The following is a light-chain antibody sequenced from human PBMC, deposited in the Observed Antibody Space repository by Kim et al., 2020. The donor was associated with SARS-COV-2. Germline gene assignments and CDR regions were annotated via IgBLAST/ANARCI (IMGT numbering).Light chain of an antibody. CDR2: AAS. V-gene: IGKV1-9*01. Sequence: DIQLTQSPSFLSASVGDRVTITCRASQGISSYLAWYQQKPGKAPKLLIYAASPLQSGVPSRFSGSGSGTEFTLTISSLQPEDFATYYCQQLNSYPPSFGQGTKLEI. CDR1: QGISSY. J-gene: IGKJ2*03. CDR3: QQLNSYPPS.